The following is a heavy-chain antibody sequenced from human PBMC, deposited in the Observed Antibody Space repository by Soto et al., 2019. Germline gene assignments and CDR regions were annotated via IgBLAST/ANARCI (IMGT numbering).Heavy chain of an antibody. D-gene: IGHD1-7*01. Sequence: SETLSLTCTVSGGSISSYYWSWIRQPAGKGLEWIGRIYTSGSTNYNPSLKSRVTMSVDTSKNQFSLKLSSVTAADTAVYYCAIYNWNYGPFRYWGQGTLVTVLL. CDR1: GGSISSYY. CDR3: AIYNWNYGPFRY. J-gene: IGHJ4*02. CDR2: IYTSGST. V-gene: IGHV4-4*07.